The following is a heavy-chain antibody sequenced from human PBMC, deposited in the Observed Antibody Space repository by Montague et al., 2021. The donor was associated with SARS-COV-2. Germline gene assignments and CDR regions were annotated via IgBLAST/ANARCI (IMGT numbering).Heavy chain of an antibody. D-gene: IGHD2-2*01. CDR2: IYYTGST. V-gene: IGHV4-59*01. CDR1: GGSISSYY. J-gene: IGHJ4*02. Sequence: SETLSLTCGVSGGSISSYYWSWILQPPGKGLEWIGYIYYTGSTKYNPSLKTRVTISLDTPKNHFSLKLRSVTAADTAVYYCARAQNSCFIANCVYDFDSWGLGALVTVSS. CDR3: ARAQNSCFIANCVYDFDS.